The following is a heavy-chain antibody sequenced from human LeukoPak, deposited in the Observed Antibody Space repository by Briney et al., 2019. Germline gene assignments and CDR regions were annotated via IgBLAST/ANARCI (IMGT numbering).Heavy chain of an antibody. J-gene: IGHJ4*02. CDR2: INHSGST. V-gene: IGHV4-39*07. CDR1: GGSISSSSYY. Sequence: SETLSLTCTVSGGSISSSSYYWGWIRQPPGKGLEWIGEINHSGSTNYNPSLKSRVTISVDTSKNQFSLKLSSVTAADTAVYYCASAAPYFDYWGQGTLVTVSS. CDR3: ASAAPYFDY.